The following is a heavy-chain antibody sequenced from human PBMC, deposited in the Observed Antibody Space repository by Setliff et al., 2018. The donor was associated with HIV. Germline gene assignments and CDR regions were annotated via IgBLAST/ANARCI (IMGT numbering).Heavy chain of an antibody. D-gene: IGHD2-2*01. Sequence: GASVKVSCKAFGYTFTSYFLHWVRQAPEQGLEWLGIIDPNGGATNNAQKLQGRLTVTTDTSTGTLYMELSNLRSDDSAVYYCARAGGGATDQAFVIWGQGTMVTV. J-gene: IGHJ3*02. CDR2: IDPNGGAT. CDR3: ARAGGGATDQAFVI. V-gene: IGHV1-46*01. CDR1: GYTFTSYF.